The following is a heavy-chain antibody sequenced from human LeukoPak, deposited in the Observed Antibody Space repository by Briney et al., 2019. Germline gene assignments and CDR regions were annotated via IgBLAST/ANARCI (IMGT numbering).Heavy chain of an antibody. Sequence: ASVKVSCKASGYTFTSYGISWVRQAPGQGLEWMGWISAYNGNTNYAQKLQGRVTMTTDTSTSTAYMELRSLRSDDTAVYYCARELLDSSGYYWNDAFDIWGQGTMVTVSS. D-gene: IGHD3-22*01. CDR2: ISAYNGNT. CDR1: GYTFTSYG. CDR3: ARELLDSSGYYWNDAFDI. J-gene: IGHJ3*02. V-gene: IGHV1-18*01.